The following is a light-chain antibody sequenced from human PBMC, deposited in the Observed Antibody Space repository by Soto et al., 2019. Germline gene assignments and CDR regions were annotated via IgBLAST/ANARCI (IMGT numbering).Light chain of an antibody. V-gene: IGKV1-39*01. J-gene: IGKJ1*01. CDR2: AAS. Sequence: IQMTLQKSSQPAHEYTSVTITCWASQSISSDLNWYQQKPGKAPKLLIYAASTLQSGVPSRFSGSGSGTDFTLTISCLQSEDFATYYCQQYYSYPRTCGQGTKVET. CDR1: QSISSD. CDR3: QQYYSYPRT.